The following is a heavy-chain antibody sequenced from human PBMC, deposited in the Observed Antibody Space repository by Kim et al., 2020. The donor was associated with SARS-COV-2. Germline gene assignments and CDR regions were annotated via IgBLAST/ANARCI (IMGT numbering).Heavy chain of an antibody. CDR1: GYTFTGYC. V-gene: IGHV1-2*06. D-gene: IGHD3-16*01. J-gene: IGHJ5*02. CDR2: INPNNGDT. Sequence: ASVKVSCKTSGYTFTGYCMHWVRQAPGQGLEWMGRINPNNGDTIYAQKFQDRVTMTTHTSISTAYMELSSLTSDDTAVYYCVRAAHMIILGNGDNRFDPWGQGTLVTVSS. CDR3: VRAAHMIILGNGDNRFDP.